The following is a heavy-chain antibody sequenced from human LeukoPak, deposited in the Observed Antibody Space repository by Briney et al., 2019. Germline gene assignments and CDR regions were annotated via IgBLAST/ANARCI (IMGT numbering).Heavy chain of an antibody. CDR2: ISYSGST. CDR3: ARVLVDCSGGSCYYFDY. J-gene: IGHJ4*02. Sequence: SETLSLTCTVSGGSISSGSYYWSWIRQPPGKGLEWIGYISYSGSTNYNPSLKSRVTISVDTSKNQFSLKLSSVTAADTAVYYCARVLVDCSGGSCYYFDYWGQGTLVTVSS. V-gene: IGHV4-61*01. CDR1: GGSISSGSYY. D-gene: IGHD2-15*01.